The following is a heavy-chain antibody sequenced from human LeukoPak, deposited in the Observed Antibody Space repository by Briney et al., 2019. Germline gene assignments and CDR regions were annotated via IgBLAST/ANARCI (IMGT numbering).Heavy chain of an antibody. CDR3: AGRGRAAYI. Sequence: GGSLRLSCAASEFTFSTYAMSWVRQAPGKGLEWVSTISTDGGATIYADSVKGRLTISRDNSKNTLYLQMNSLRPEDTAVYYCAGRGRAAYIWGLGTMVTVSS. D-gene: IGHD2-15*01. J-gene: IGHJ3*02. V-gene: IGHV3-23*01. CDR2: ISTDGGAT. CDR1: EFTFSTYA.